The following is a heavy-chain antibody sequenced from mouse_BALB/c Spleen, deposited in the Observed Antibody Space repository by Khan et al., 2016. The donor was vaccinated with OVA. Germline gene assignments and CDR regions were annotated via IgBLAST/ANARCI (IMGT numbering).Heavy chain of an antibody. D-gene: IGHD3-2*01. V-gene: IGHV1S137*01. CDR3: ARGAGGDRFLY. CDR2: ISTYYGDA. CDR1: GYTFTDFS. Sequence: QVQLQQSGAELVRPGVSVKISCKGSGYTFTDFSMHWVKQRHGMSLEWIGVISTYYGDADYNQKFKDKAKMTVEKYSNTAYMELARLTSEDSAIYYCARGAGGDRFLYWGQGTLVTVSA. J-gene: IGHJ3*01.